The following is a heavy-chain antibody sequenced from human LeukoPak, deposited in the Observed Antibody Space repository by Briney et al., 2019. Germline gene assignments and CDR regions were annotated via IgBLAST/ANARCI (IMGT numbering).Heavy chain of an antibody. D-gene: IGHD3-9*01. Sequence: PGGSLRLSCAASGFTFSSYWMSWVRQAPGKGLEWVANIKRDGSEKYYVDSVKGRFTISRDNAKNSLYLQMNSLRAEDTAVYYCARVLRYFGGYYFDYWGQGTLVTVSS. CDR3: ARVLRYFGGYYFDY. J-gene: IGHJ4*02. CDR2: IKRDGSEK. V-gene: IGHV3-7*01. CDR1: GFTFSSYW.